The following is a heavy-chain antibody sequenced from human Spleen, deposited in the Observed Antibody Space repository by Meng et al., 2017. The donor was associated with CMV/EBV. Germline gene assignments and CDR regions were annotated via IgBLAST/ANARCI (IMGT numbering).Heavy chain of an antibody. CDR1: GCDSNAGSCV. CDR2: ISFSGNA. V-gene: IGHV4-31*03. Sequence: TVSGCDSNAGSCVCNWTGQRPGKSLACIRYISFSGNAYYVPSLKTRVTILLDTSENQFSLSLRSVTAADTAGYYGARALFPRTGFDPWGQGTLVTVSS. J-gene: IGHJ5*02. CDR3: ARALFPRTGFDP.